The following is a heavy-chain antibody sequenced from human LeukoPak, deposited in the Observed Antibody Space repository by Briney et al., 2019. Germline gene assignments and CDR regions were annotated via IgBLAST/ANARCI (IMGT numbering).Heavy chain of an antibody. Sequence: GGSLRLSCAASYFTFTDTWMNRVRQAPGKGLEWVGRIKSEIDGGTTDYAAPVQGRFTISRDDSQAIVYLQMNSLKSEDTAVYYCTTGGNVIVAGTRAFDIWGQGTLVTVSS. V-gene: IGHV3-15*07. J-gene: IGHJ3*02. CDR2: IKSEIDGGTT. CDR3: TTGGNVIVAGTRAFDI. CDR1: YFTFTDTW. D-gene: IGHD5-12*01.